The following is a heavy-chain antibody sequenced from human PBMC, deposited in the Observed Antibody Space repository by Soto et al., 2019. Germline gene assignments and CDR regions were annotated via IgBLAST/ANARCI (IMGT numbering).Heavy chain of an antibody. CDR1: GGSISSFY. Sequence: SETLSLTCTVSGGSISSFYWSWIRQPPGKGLEWIGYIYYSGSTNYNPSLKSRVTISVDTSKNQFSLKLSSVTAADTAVYYCARHFGGGYYYYMDVWGKGTTVTVSS. CDR2: IYYSGST. CDR3: ARHFGGGYYYYMDV. V-gene: IGHV4-59*08. D-gene: IGHD3-10*01. J-gene: IGHJ6*03.